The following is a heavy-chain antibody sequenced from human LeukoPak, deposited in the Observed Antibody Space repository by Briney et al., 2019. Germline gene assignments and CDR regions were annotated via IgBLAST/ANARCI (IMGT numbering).Heavy chain of an antibody. Sequence: SETLSLTCTVSGGSITSYYWSWIRQPPGKGLEWIGYIYYSGSTNYNPSLKSRVTISVDTSKNQFSLKLSSVTAADTAVYYCANSIDFDYGDYYFDYWGQGALVTISS. CDR3: ANSIDFDYGDYYFDY. CDR1: GGSITSYY. V-gene: IGHV4-59*08. D-gene: IGHD4-17*01. CDR2: IYYSGST. J-gene: IGHJ4*02.